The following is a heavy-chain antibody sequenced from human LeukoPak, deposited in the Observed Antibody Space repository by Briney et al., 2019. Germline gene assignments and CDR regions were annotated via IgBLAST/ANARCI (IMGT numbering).Heavy chain of an antibody. J-gene: IGHJ6*03. D-gene: IGHD2-2*01. V-gene: IGHV4-38-2*02. CDR1: GYSISSGYY. CDR3: ARHALGIVVVPAAISYYYYYMDV. Sequence: RTSETLSLTCTVSGYSISSGYYWGWIRQPPGKGLEWIGSIYHSGSTYYNPSLKSRVTISVDTSKNQFSLKLSSVTAADTAVYYCARHALGIVVVPAAISYYYYYMDVWGKGTTVTVSS. CDR2: IYHSGST.